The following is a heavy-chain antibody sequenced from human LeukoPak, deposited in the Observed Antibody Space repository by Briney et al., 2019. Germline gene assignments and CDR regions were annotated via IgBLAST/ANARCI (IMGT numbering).Heavy chain of an antibody. D-gene: IGHD2-21*02. CDR2: MNPNSGNT. J-gene: IGHJ6*03. CDR3: ARGIVTSYYYYYYMDV. Sequence: ASVKVSCKASGYTFTSYDINWVRQATGQGLEWMGWMNPNSGNTGYAQKFQGRVTMTRNTSISTAYMGLSSLRSEDTAVYYCARGIVTSYYYYYYMDVWGKGTTVTVSS. CDR1: GYTFTSYD. V-gene: IGHV1-8*01.